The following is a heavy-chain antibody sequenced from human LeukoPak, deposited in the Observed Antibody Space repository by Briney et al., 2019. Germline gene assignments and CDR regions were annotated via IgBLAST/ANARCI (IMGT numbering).Heavy chain of an antibody. CDR1: GFTFSSYE. J-gene: IGHJ4*02. CDR3: AREGKDYYDSSGYYCFDY. D-gene: IGHD3-22*01. Sequence: PGGSLRLSCAASGFTFSSYEMNWVRQAPGKGLEWVSYISSSGSTIYYADSVKGRFTISRDNAKNSLYLQMNSLRAEDTAVYYCAREGKDYYDSSGYYCFDYWGQGTLVTVSS. CDR2: ISSSGSTI. V-gene: IGHV3-48*03.